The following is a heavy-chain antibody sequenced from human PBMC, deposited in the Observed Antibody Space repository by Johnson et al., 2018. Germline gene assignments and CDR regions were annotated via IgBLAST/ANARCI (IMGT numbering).Heavy chain of an antibody. CDR2: ISYDGSNK. Sequence: QVQLVESGGGVVQPGRSLRLSCAASGITFSSYGMHWVRQAPGKGLEWVAVISYDGSNKKYADSVKGRFTISRDNSKKTLYLQMNSLRAEDTAVYYCAKESGSYYIENAFDIWGQGTMVTVSS. CDR3: AKESGSYYIENAFDI. V-gene: IGHV3-30*18. CDR1: GITFSSYG. J-gene: IGHJ3*02. D-gene: IGHD1-26*01.